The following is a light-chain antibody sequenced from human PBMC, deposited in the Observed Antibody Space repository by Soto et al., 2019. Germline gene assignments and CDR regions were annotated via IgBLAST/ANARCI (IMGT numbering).Light chain of an antibody. J-gene: IGKJ5*01. CDR2: KAS. CDR1: QSIRRS. V-gene: IGKV1-39*01. Sequence: DIQMTQSPSSLSASVADRVTITCRASQSIRRSLNWYQQKPGKAPKLLIDKASSLESGVPSRFSGSGSGTDFTLTISSLQPEDFATYYCQQSYSTPSDFGQGTRLEIK. CDR3: QQSYSTPSD.